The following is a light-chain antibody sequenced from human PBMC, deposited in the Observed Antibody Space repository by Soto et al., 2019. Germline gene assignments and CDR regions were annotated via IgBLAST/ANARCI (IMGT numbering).Light chain of an antibody. J-gene: IGKJ1*01. CDR3: QKSYSTPRT. CDR2: AES. Sequence: DLQMTQSPSTLSSSFGESVTITCRASQSISSYLNWYQQKTGKAPKLLIYAESSLQSGVPSRLSGSGSGTDLNLTISSLQPEDFATYYCQKSYSTPRTCGQGTKVDIK. CDR1: QSISSY. V-gene: IGKV1-39*01.